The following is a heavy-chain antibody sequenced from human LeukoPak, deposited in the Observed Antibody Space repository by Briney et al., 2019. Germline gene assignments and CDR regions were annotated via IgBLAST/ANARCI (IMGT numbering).Heavy chain of an antibody. Sequence: ASVKVSCKASGYTFTSYGISWVRQAPGQGLEWMGWISAYNGNTNYAQKLQGRVTMTTDTSTSTAYMELRSLRSDDTAVYYCARDSPLVVVAAIDYYGMDVWGQGTTVTVSS. V-gene: IGHV1-18*01. D-gene: IGHD2-15*01. CDR2: ISAYNGNT. CDR3: ARDSPLVVVAAIDYYGMDV. J-gene: IGHJ6*02. CDR1: GYTFTSYG.